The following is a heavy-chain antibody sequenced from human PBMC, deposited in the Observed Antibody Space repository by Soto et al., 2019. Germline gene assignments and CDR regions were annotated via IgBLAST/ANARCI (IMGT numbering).Heavy chain of an antibody. D-gene: IGHD3-3*01. CDR1: GGTFSSYA. J-gene: IGHJ3*02. CDR3: ARARDDDYWSGYPDACYI. V-gene: IGHV1-69*06. CDR2: IIPIFGTA. Sequence: QVQLVQSGAEVKKSGSSVKVSCKASGGTFSSYAISWVRQAPGQGLEWMGAIIPIFGTANYAQKFQGRVTITADKSTSTAYMELSSLRAEDTAVYYSARARDDDYWSGYPDACYIWGEGTMVTASS.